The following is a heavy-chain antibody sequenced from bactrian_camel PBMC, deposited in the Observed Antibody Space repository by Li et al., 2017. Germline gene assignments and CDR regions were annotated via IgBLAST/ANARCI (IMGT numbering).Heavy chain of an antibody. CDR3: AADVKVGRYLGRCDFGA. D-gene: IGHD1*01. CDR1: GYTYSSTC. J-gene: IGHJ6*01. CDR2: IYAAGGRT. V-gene: IGHV3S31*01. Sequence: VQLVESGGGSVQAGGSPSLSCEISGYTYSSTCMSWFRQAPGKAREGVAAIYAAGGRTAYADSVKGRFTISKDSAKNTLYLQMDALKPEDTGMYYCAADVKVGRYLGRCDFGAYGQGTQVTVS.